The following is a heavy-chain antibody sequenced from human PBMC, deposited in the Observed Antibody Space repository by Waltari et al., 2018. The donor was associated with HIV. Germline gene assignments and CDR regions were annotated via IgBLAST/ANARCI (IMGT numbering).Heavy chain of an antibody. CDR2: ISAYNGHT. V-gene: IGHV1-18*01. D-gene: IGHD3-3*01. CDR1: GYTFTSYG. Sequence: QVQLVQSGAEVKKPGASVKVSCKAPGYTFTSYGISWVRQAPGQGLEWMGWISAYNGHTNYAQKLQGRVTMTTDTSTSTAYMDLRSLRSDDTAFYYCARALWSGYYTPYYFDYWGQGTLVTVSS. J-gene: IGHJ4*02. CDR3: ARALWSGYYTPYYFDY.